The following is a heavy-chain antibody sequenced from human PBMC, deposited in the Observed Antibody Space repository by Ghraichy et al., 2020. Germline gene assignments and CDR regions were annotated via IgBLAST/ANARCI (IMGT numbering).Heavy chain of an antibody. CDR3: ARDHRSRVYSAYYYYMDV. V-gene: IGHV1-69*13. D-gene: IGHD3-22*01. CDR2: IIPIFGTA. J-gene: IGHJ6*02. CDR1: GGTFNKFS. Sequence: SVKLSCKASGGTFNKFSFSWVRQAPGQGLEWMGGIIPIFGTANYAQNLQGRVTITADESTTTVYLELRSLRSEDTAVYYCARDHRSRVYSAYYYYMDVWGQGTTVTVSS.